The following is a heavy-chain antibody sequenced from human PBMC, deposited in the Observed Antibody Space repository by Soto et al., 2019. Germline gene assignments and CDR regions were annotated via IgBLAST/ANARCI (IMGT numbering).Heavy chain of an antibody. Sequence: PSETLSLSCTVSGGSISSSSYYWGWIRQPPGKGLEWIGSIYYSGSTYYNPSLKSRVTISVDTSKNQFSLKLSSVTAADTAVYYCARHFNTGYSYGLDYGMDVWGQGTTVTVSS. CDR1: GGSISSSSYY. J-gene: IGHJ6*02. V-gene: IGHV4-39*01. D-gene: IGHD5-18*01. CDR2: IYYSGST. CDR3: ARHFNTGYSYGLDYGMDV.